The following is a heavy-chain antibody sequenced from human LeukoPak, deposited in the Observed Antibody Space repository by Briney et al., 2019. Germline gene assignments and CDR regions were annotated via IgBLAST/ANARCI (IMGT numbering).Heavy chain of an antibody. D-gene: IGHD2-8*02. CDR1: GFTFSSYA. Sequence: GRSLRLSCAASGFTFSSYAMRWVRQAPGKGLEWVSGISGLGDKIDYADSVKGRFTISRDNSANTVSLQMNSLAGEDTAVYYCAKAGSAASRTFDPWGQGTLVTVSS. V-gene: IGHV3-23*01. J-gene: IGHJ5*02. CDR2: ISGLGDKI. CDR3: AKAGSAASRTFDP.